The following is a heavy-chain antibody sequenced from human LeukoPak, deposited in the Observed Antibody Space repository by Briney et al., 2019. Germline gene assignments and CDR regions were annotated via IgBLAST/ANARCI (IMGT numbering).Heavy chain of an antibody. Sequence: GGSLRLSCAASGFTFRDYAMSWVRQAPGKGLEWVSAIRGNGGSTYYADSVKGRFTISRDNSKNTLHLQLNSLRDEDTAMYYCAMRPADCSSSSCPTINRYYYGMDVWGQGTTVIVSS. CDR3: AMRPADCSSSSCPTINRYYYGMDV. CDR2: IRGNGGST. J-gene: IGHJ6*02. CDR1: GFTFRDYA. V-gene: IGHV3-23*01. D-gene: IGHD2-15*01.